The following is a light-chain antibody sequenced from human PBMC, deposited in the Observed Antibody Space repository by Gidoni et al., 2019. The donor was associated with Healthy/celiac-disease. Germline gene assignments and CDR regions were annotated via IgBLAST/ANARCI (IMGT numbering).Light chain of an antibody. CDR3: QQRSNWPLLT. CDR2: DAS. Sequence: EIVLRQSPATLSLSPGERATLSCRASQSVSSYLAWYQQKPGQAPRLLIYDASNRATGIPARFSGSGSGTDFTLTISSLEPEDFAVYYCQQRSNWPLLTFXGXTKVEIK. CDR1: QSVSSY. V-gene: IGKV3-11*01. J-gene: IGKJ4*01.